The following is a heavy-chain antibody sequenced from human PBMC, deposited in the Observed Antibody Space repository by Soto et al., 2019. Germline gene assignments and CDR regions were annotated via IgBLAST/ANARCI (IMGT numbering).Heavy chain of an antibody. CDR3: TSKSGQLLADAFDI. V-gene: IGHV4-4*02. D-gene: IGHD3-10*01. CDR2: IDHSGST. Sequence: PSETLSLTCAVSGDSISRSYWWSWVRQLPGKGLEWIGEIDHSGSTIYNPSLQSRVTLSVDKSKNEFSLKMSSVTDADTAVYYYTSKSGQLLADAFDIWGQGTMVTVSS. CDR1: GDSISRSYW. J-gene: IGHJ3*02.